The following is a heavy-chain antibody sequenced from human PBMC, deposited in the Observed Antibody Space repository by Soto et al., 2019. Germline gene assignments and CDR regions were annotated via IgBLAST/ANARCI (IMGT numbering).Heavy chain of an antibody. D-gene: IGHD3-16*01. V-gene: IGHV3-23*01. CDR1: GFTFSSYD. CDR2: ISGSGGAT. J-gene: IGHJ4*02. CDR3: AKDGGGGFDS. Sequence: EVQLLESGGGLVQPGGSLRLFCAASGFTFSSYDMSWVRQAPGKGLEWVSAISGSGGATYYADSVRGRFTISRDNSENTLYLQMNSLRVEDTAVYYCAKDGGGGFDSWGQGTLVTVSS.